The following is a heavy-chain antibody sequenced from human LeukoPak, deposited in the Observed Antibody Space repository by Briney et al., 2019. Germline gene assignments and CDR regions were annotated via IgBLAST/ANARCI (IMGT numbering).Heavy chain of an antibody. Sequence: GGSLRLSCAASGFTFSGYWMTWVRQAPGKGLEWVANIKEDGSQKNYVDSVKGRFTISRDNAKDSLYLQMDSLRAEDTAVYYCARCGSESDYWGQGTLVTVSS. CDR1: GFTFSGYW. V-gene: IGHV3-7*01. D-gene: IGHD1-26*01. J-gene: IGHJ4*02. CDR3: ARCGSESDY. CDR2: IKEDGSQK.